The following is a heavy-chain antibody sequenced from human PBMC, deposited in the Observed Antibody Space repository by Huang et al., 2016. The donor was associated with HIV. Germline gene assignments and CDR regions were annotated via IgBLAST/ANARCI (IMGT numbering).Heavy chain of an antibody. D-gene: IGHD1-26*01. Sequence: QVQLQQWGTGLVKPSETLSLTCAVYGKSSGGYLWTWIRQSPGTGLEWIGEISHSGSANYNPSFKSRVAMSVDNSKNQFSLNLTSVTAADSGIYYCARGMGLLDSWDRGKLVTVAS. CDR1: GKSSGGYL. CDR2: ISHSGSA. CDR3: ARGMGLLDS. V-gene: IGHV4-34*01. J-gene: IGHJ4*02.